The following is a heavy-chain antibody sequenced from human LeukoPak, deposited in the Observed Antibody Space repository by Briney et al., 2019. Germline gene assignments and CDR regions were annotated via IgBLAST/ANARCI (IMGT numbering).Heavy chain of an antibody. J-gene: IGHJ4*02. Sequence: SETLSLTCTVSGGSVSSCSYYWSWIRQPPGKGLEWIGYIYYSGSTNYNPSLKSRVTISVHTSKNQFSLKLSSVTAADTAVYHCARAEQRLAPPDYWGQGTLVTVSS. CDR2: IYYSGST. CDR3: ARAEQRLAPPDY. V-gene: IGHV4-61*01. D-gene: IGHD6-25*01. CDR1: GGSVSSCSYY.